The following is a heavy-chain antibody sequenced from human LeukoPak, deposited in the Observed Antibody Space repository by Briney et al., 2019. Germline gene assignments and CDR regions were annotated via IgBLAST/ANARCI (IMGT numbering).Heavy chain of an antibody. J-gene: IGHJ6*03. V-gene: IGHV3-11*01. CDR2: ISSSGSTI. Sequence: GGSLRLSCAASGFTFSDYYMSWIRQAPGKGLEWVSYISSSGSTIYYADSVKGRFTISRDNAKNSLYLQMNSLRAEDTAVYYCAGPISTTVTTSYYMDVWGKGTTVTVSS. CDR1: GFTFSDYY. CDR3: AGPISTTVTTSYYMDV. D-gene: IGHD4-11*01.